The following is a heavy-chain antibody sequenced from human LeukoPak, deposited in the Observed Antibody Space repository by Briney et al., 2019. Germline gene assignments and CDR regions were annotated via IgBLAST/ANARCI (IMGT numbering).Heavy chain of an antibody. CDR1: GFTFSSYA. CDR3: AKGLRFLEWLSNDAFDI. V-gene: IGHV3-23*01. D-gene: IGHD3-3*01. Sequence: GGSLRLSCVASGFTFSSYAMSWVRQAPGKGLEWVSAISGSGGSTYYADSVKGRFTISRDNSKNTLYLQMNSLRAEDTAVYYCAKGLRFLEWLSNDAFDIWGQGTMVTVSS. CDR2: ISGSGGST. J-gene: IGHJ3*02.